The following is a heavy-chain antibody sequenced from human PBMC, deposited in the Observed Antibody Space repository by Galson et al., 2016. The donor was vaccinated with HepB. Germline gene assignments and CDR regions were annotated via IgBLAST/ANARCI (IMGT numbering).Heavy chain of an antibody. D-gene: IGHD5-12*01. CDR2: FYTGWST. Sequence: TLSPTCGVSGGSLINTSYYRGWTRQPPGKGLEWIRSFYTGWSTYYNPSLKRRLAITVDTSKNPFSLRLSSVTAADTAVFYCARHASDIVATSPFDYWGQGTLVTVSS. CDR1: GGSLINTSYY. CDR3: ARHASDIVATSPFDY. V-gene: IGHV4-39*01. J-gene: IGHJ4*02.